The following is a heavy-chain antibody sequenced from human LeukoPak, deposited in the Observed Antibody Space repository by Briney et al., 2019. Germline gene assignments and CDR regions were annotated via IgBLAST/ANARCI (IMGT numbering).Heavy chain of an antibody. J-gene: IGHJ4*02. Sequence: SETLSLTCTVSGDSISDYYWSWVRQPPGKGLEWIGYIYYSGSTNYNPSLKSRVTISVDTSKNQFSLKLSSVTAADTAVYYCAREYDYGDSPLFDYWGQGTLVTVSS. CDR1: GDSISDYY. V-gene: IGHV4-59*01. D-gene: IGHD4-17*01. CDR3: AREYDYGDSPLFDY. CDR2: IYYSGST.